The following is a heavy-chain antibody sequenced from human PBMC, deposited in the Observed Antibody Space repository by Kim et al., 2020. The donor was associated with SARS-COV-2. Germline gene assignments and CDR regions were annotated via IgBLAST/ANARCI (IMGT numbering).Heavy chain of an antibody. J-gene: IGHJ4*01. CDR2: ISYYGTVQ. CDR1: GFSFSNYG. Sequence: GGSLRLSCAASGFSFSNYGMHWVRQAPGKGLEWVAIISYYGTVQYYADSVKGRFTVSRDNTNNTLYLQMSSLRTEDTAVYYCAKDENEGNNHISRHYCG. D-gene: IGHD1-1*01. CDR3: AKDENEGNNHISRHY. V-gene: IGHV3-30*18.